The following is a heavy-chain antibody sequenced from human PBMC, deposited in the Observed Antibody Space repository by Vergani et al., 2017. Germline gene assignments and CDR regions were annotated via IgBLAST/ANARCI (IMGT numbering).Heavy chain of an antibody. Sequence: QVQLVESGGGVVQPGRSLRLSCAASGFTFSSYATHWVRQAPGKGLEWVAVISYDGSNKYYADSVKGRFTISRDNSKNTLYLQMNSLRAEDTAVYYCARNIVVVPAAMDFDYWGQGTLVTVSS. CDR2: ISYDGSNK. J-gene: IGHJ4*02. CDR1: GFTFSSYA. D-gene: IGHD2-2*01. V-gene: IGHV3-30-3*01. CDR3: ARNIVVVPAAMDFDY.